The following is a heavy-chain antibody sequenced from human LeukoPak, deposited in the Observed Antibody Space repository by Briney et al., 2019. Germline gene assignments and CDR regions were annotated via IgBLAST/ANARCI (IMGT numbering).Heavy chain of an antibody. Sequence: SETLSLTCAVYGGSFSGYYWSWIRQPPGKGLEWIGEINHSGGTNYNPSLKGRVTISVDTSKNQFSLKLSSVTAADTAVYYCRWYYYYYGMDVWGQGTTVTVSS. V-gene: IGHV4-34*01. CDR3: RWYYYYYGMDV. D-gene: IGHD4-23*01. CDR2: INHSGGT. J-gene: IGHJ6*02. CDR1: GGSFSGYY.